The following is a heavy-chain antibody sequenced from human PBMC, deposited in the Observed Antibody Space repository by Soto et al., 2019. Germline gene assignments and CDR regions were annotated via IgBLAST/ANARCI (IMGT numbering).Heavy chain of an antibody. Sequence: ASVKVCCKASCYRSTSYGLTWVRQAPGQGLEWMGWISTYDGNTNYAQNFQGRVSMARDTSTSTAYMELRSLRSDDTAVYYCARDRGRSCIGGICPFDYWGQGTLVTVYS. D-gene: IGHD2-15*01. CDR3: ARDRGRSCIGGICPFDY. CDR2: ISTYDGNT. CDR1: CYRSTSYG. V-gene: IGHV1-18*01. J-gene: IGHJ4*02.